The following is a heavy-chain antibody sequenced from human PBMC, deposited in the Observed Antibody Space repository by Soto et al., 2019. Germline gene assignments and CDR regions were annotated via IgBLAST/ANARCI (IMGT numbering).Heavy chain of an antibody. CDR3: ARDAEECSSTSCYLHYYYYMDV. CDR2: IYYNGNT. CDR1: DCSITSAAYD. D-gene: IGHD2-2*01. J-gene: IGHJ6*03. Sequence: SETLSLTCTVSDCSITSAAYDWSWIRQHPGEGLEWIGYIYYNGNTYYNPSLKSRVTISVDTSKYQFSLKLTSLSAADTAVYYCARDAEECSSTSCYLHYYYYMDVWGKGTTVTVSS. V-gene: IGHV4-31*02.